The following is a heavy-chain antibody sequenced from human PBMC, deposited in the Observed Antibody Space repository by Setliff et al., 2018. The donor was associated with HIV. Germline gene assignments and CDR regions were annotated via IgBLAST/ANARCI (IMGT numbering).Heavy chain of an antibody. Sequence: PGESLKISCTGSGYSFANYWIGWVRQMPGKGLEWMGIIYPGDSDTRYSPSFQGQVTISADKSINTAYLQWSSLKASDTAMYYCARHRDYNFLTGRNDAFDIWGQGTMVTVSS. J-gene: IGHJ3*02. V-gene: IGHV5-51*01. D-gene: IGHD3-9*01. CDR2: IYPGDSDT. CDR3: ARHRDYNFLTGRNDAFDI. CDR1: GYSFANYW.